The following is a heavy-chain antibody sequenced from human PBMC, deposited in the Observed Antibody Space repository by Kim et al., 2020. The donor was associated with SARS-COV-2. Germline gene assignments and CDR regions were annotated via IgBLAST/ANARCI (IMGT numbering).Heavy chain of an antibody. V-gene: IGHV1-46*01. CDR2: INPSGGSP. Sequence: ASVKVSCKASGYTFTSYYIHWVRQAPGQGLEWMGIINPSGGSPTYAQNFQGRVTMTRDTSTSTVYMELSSLRSEDTAVYFCARGSGSGSYYSPWGQGTLVTVSS. CDR1: GYTFTSYY. CDR3: ARGSGSGSYYSP. J-gene: IGHJ5*02. D-gene: IGHD3-10*01.